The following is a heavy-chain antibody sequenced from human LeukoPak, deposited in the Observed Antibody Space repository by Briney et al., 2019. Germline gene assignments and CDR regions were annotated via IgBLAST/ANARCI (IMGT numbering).Heavy chain of an antibody. V-gene: IGHV1-18*01. CDR1: GYTFTSCG. D-gene: IGHD3-3*01. Sequence: ASVKVSCKASGYTFTSCGISWVRQAPGQGLEWMGWISAYNGNTNYAQKLQGRVTMTTDTSTSTAYMELRSLRSDDTAVYYCARRSRFLEWSDAFDIWGQGTMVTVSS. CDR3: ARRSRFLEWSDAFDI. J-gene: IGHJ3*02. CDR2: ISAYNGNT.